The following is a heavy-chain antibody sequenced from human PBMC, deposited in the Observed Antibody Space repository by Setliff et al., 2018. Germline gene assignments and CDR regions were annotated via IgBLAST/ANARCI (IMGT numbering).Heavy chain of an antibody. J-gene: IGHJ6*03. CDR3: ARHLSYSGETMDV. D-gene: IGHD5-12*01. CDR2: INYSGSS. Sequence: SETLSLTCAVPGGAIDNRYYWGWIRQPPGKGLDWIGNINYSGSSYYNPSLKSRVTISVDTSKKYFFLNLTSVTAADTAVYYCARHLSYSGETMDVWGKGTTVTVS. CDR1: GGAIDNRYY. V-gene: IGHV4-39*01.